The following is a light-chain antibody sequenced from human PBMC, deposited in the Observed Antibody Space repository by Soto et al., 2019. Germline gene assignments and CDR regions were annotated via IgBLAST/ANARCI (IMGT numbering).Light chain of an antibody. Sequence: ETVMTQSPATLSVSPGDRVTLSCRASQNVGTKLAWYQQKPGQAPRLLIYAASTRATDIPARFSGSGSGAEFTLTIGSLQSEDFAIYYCQQYNDWPPYTFGQGTKVEIK. CDR2: AAS. V-gene: IGKV3-15*01. CDR3: QQYNDWPPYT. CDR1: QNVGTK. J-gene: IGKJ2*01.